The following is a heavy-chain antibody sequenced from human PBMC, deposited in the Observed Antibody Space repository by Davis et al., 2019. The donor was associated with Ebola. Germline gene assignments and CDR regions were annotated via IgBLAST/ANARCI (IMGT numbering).Heavy chain of an antibody. V-gene: IGHV3-64D*06. Sequence: GESLKISCSASGFTFSSFAMYWVRQAPGKGLEYVSDVSNYGGSTDYAEPVRGRFTISRDNSKNTLYLQISSLRAEDTAVYYCVKSAYSYGPFDYWGQGTLVTVSS. CDR1: GFTFSSFA. CDR2: VSNYGGST. D-gene: IGHD5-18*01. CDR3: VKSAYSYGPFDY. J-gene: IGHJ4*02.